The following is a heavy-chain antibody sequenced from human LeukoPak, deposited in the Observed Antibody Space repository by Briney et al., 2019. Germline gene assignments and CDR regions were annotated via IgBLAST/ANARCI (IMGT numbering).Heavy chain of an antibody. CDR2: IKSDGSTT. CDR1: GFTFSSYW. CDR3: SSRSLGPD. V-gene: IGHV3-74*01. J-gene: IGHJ4*02. Sequence: GGSLRLSCVASGFTFSSYWMHWVRQPPGKGLVWVSRIKSDGSTTNYADSVKGRFTISRDNAKNTVYLQMNSLRAEDTAVYYCSSRSLGPDWGQGTLVTVSS. D-gene: IGHD3-16*01.